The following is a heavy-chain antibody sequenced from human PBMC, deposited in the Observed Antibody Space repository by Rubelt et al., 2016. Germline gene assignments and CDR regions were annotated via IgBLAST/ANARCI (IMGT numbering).Heavy chain of an antibody. Sequence: VQLVESGGGVVQPGRSLRLSCAASGFTLSSYWMHWVRQVPGKGLEWVSRIESEGSSTYYTESVRGRFTISRDNANSTLYLQMNSLRAEDSAVYYCARAMLTTRNAFDIWGQGTMVTVSS. D-gene: IGHD1/OR15-1a*01. V-gene: IGHV3-74*02. J-gene: IGHJ3*02. CDR1: GFTLSSYW. CDR2: IESEGSST. CDR3: ARAMLTTRNAFDI.